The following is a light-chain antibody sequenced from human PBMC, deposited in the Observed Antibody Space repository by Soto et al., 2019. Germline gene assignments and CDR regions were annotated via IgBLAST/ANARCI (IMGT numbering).Light chain of an antibody. CDR1: QSVSSSY. V-gene: IGKV3-20*01. J-gene: IGKJ4*01. CDR3: QQYGSSPPLT. CDR2: GAS. Sequence: EIVLTQSPGTLSLSPGERATLSCRASQSVSSSYLAWYQQKPGQAPRLLIYGASSRATGIPDRFSGSGSGTDVTLTISRMEPEDFAVDYCQQYGSSPPLTFGGGTKGEIK.